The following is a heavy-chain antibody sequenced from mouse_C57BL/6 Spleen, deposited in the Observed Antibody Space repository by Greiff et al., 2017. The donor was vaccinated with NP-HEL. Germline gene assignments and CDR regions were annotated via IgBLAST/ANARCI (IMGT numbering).Heavy chain of an antibody. CDR2: ISACGCYT. J-gene: IGHJ1*03. CDR1: GFTFRSYA. V-gene: IGHV5-4*01. CDR3: ARDQRNRYGYAWYCDV. Sequence: EVQLVESGGGLVKPGGSLKLSCAASGFTFRSYALSWVRPTPEKRLEWVATISACGCYTYSPDNVKGRFTLSRDNAKNNLYLQMSQLKSEDTAMYYCARDQRNRYGYAWYCDVWGTGTTVTVSS. D-gene: IGHD2-2*01.